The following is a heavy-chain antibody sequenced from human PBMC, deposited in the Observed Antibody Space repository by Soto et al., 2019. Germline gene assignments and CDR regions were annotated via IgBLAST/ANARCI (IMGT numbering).Heavy chain of an antibody. V-gene: IGHV1-69*13. J-gene: IGHJ6*02. CDR3: ARDGEYYYGSGSYYNQITPNYYGMDV. CDR2: IIPFSGTA. Sequence: SVKVSCKASGGTFSSYAISWVRQAPGQGLEWMGGIIPFSGTANYAQKFQGRVTITADESTSTAYMELSSLRSEDTAVYYCARDGEYYYGSGSYYNQITPNYYGMDVWGQGTTVTVSS. CDR1: GGTFSSYA. D-gene: IGHD3-10*01.